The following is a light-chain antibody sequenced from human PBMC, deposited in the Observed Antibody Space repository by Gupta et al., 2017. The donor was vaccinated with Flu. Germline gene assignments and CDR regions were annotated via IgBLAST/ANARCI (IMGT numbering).Light chain of an antibody. CDR2: KNN. V-gene: IGLV1-44*01. Sequence: QSVLTPPPSASGTPGQRVTILCSGSSSNIGSHTVSWYQQLPGTAPKLLIYKNNQRPSGVPDRFSGSKSGTSASLAISGLQSEDEADYYCAAWDDNLLRVFGGGTKVTVL. CDR3: AAWDDNLLRV. J-gene: IGLJ3*02. CDR1: SSNIGSHT.